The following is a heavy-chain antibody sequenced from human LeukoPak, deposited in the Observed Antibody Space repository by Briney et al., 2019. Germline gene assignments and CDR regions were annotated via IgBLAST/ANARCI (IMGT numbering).Heavy chain of an antibody. CDR1: GGSFSGYY. D-gene: IGHD3-3*01. CDR2: INHSGST. CDR3: ARSRASYYDFWSGYTNGGYYFGY. V-gene: IGHV4-34*01. J-gene: IGHJ4*02. Sequence: SETLSLTCAVYGGSFSGYYWSWIRQPPGKGLEWIGEINHSGSTNYNPSLKSRVTISVDTSKNQFSLKLSSVTAADTAVYYCARSRASYYDFWSGYTNGGYYFGYWGQGTLVTVSS.